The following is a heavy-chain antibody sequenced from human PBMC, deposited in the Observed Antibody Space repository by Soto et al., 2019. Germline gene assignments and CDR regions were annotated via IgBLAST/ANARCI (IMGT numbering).Heavy chain of an antibody. J-gene: IGHJ4*02. D-gene: IGHD2-8*01. CDR2: ISPEGLNT. Sequence: EVHLLESGGGLVQPGGSLRLSCAASDFTFDGHGMSWVRQAPGKGPECVSTISPEGLNTHYADSVRGRFTISRDNSSNTVDLHMSSLRAEDTAIYYCVSWVSDHFDYWGQGTPVTVSS. CDR3: VSWVSDHFDY. CDR1: DFTFDGHG. V-gene: IGHV3-23*01.